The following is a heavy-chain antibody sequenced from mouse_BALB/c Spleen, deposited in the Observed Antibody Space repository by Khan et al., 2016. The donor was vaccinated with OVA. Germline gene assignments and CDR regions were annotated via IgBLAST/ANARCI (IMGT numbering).Heavy chain of an antibody. V-gene: IGHV1-4*01. CDR2: INPSNDYT. CDR1: GYTFTSYT. CDR3: VRDGAYHRNDGWFAY. Sequence: VQLKQSGAELARPGASVKMSCKASGYTFTSYTIHWIKKRPGQGLEWIGYINPSNDYTNYNQKFKDKATLTTDKSSTTAYLRLSSLTSDDSAVYNCVRDGAYHRNDGWFAYWGQGTLGTVSA. J-gene: IGHJ3*01. D-gene: IGHD2-14*01.